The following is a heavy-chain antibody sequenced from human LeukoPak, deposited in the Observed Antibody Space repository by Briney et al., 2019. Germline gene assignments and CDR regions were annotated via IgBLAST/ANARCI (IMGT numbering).Heavy chain of an antibody. D-gene: IGHD6-13*01. J-gene: IGHJ4*02. CDR3: ARSRGYFDY. V-gene: IGHV4-61*01. CDR2: IYYSGST. Sequence: SETLSLTCAVSGYSISSGYYWGWIRQPPGKGLEWIGYIYYSGSTNYNPSLKSRVTISVDTSKNQFSLKLTSVTAADTALYYCARSRGYFDYWGQGTLVTVSS. CDR1: GYSISSGYY.